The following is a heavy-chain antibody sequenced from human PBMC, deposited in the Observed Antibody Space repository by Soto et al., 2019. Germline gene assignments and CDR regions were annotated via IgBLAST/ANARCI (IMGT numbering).Heavy chain of an antibody. CDR1: GYTFTGYY. CDR2: INPNSGGT. D-gene: IGHD2-21*02. CDR3: ARGDGYYYGMDV. Sequence: QVQLVQSGAEVKKPGASVKVSCKASGYTFTGYYMHWVRQAPGQGLEWMGWINPNSGGTNYAQKFQGWVTMTRDTSISTAYMAMSRLRSDDTDVYYCARGDGYYYGMDVWGQGTTVTVSS. J-gene: IGHJ6*02. V-gene: IGHV1-2*04.